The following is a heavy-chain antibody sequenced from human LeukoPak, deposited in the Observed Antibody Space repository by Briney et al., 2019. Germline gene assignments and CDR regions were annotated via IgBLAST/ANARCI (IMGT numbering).Heavy chain of an antibody. J-gene: IGHJ4*02. CDR2: IIPIFGTA. CDR3: ARDLYYYDSSGYDGGYFDY. V-gene: IGHV1-69*13. D-gene: IGHD3-22*01. Sequence: ASVKVSCKASGGSFSNYAINWVRQAPGPGLEWMGGIIPIFGTANYAQKFQGRVTITADESTSTAYMELSSLRSEDTAVYYCARDLYYYDSSGYDGGYFDYWGQGTLVTVSS. CDR1: GGSFSNYA.